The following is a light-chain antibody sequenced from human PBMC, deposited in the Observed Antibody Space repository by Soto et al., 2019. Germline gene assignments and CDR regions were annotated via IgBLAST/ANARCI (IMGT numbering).Light chain of an antibody. CDR2: GAS. V-gene: IGKV3-20*01. Sequence: IVLTQSPGTLSLSPGDRATLSCRASHSMSNSNLAWYQHKPGQAPRLLIYGASSRATGIPDRFSGSGSGTDFILTINRLEPEDFAVYYCQEFASNFGGGTKVDIK. CDR1: HSMSNSN. CDR3: QEFASN. J-gene: IGKJ4*01.